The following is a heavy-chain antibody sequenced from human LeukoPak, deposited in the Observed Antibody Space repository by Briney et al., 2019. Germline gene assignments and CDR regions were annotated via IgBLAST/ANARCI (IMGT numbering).Heavy chain of an antibody. V-gene: IGHV1-18*01. CDR3: ARDPARYCSGSSCYRAFDI. CDR2: ISAYNGNT. J-gene: IGHJ3*02. D-gene: IGHD2-15*01. CDR1: GYTFTSYG. Sequence: ASVKVPCKASGYTFTSYGISWVRQAPGQGLEWMGWISAYNGNTNYAQKLQGRVTMTTDTSTSTAYMELRSLRSDDTAVYYCARDPARYCSGSSCYRAFDIWGQGTMVTVSS.